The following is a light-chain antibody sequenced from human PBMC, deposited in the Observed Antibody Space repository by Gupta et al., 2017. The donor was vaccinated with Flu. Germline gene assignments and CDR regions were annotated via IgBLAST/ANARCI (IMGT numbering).Light chain of an antibody. CDR2: DNS. CDR1: NIGSKS. J-gene: IGLJ1*01. V-gene: IGLV3-21*02. Sequence: GGTNIGSKSVHWYHQKPGQAPVLVVDDNSGRPSGIPERFSGSNSGNTATLTISRVEAGDEADYYCQVWDSGSDQYVFATGTKVTVL. CDR3: QVWDSGSDQYV.